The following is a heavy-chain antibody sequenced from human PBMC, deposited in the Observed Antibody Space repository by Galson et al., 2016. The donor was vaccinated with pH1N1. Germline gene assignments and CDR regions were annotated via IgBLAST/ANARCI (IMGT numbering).Heavy chain of an antibody. D-gene: IGHD4/OR15-4a*01. Sequence: SLRLSCAASGFIFSGYSMNWVRQAPGKGLEWVANIKQDGTEKYYVASVKGRFTISRDNAKNSLYLQMNSLRVEDTAVYYCVRAIGAKSAYWGQGTLVTVSS. CDR1: GFIFSGYS. CDR2: IKQDGTEK. J-gene: IGHJ4*02. V-gene: IGHV3-7*04. CDR3: VRAIGAKSAY.